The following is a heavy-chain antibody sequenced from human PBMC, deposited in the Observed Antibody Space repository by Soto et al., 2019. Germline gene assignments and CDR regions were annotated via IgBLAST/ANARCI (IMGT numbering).Heavy chain of an antibody. Sequence: QVQLQESGPGLVKPSGTLSLTCAVSGGSISSSNWWSWVRQPPGKGLEWSGEIYHSGSTNYNPSLKSRLTITVDKSKNQFSLKLSSVTAADTAVYYCARGGPGSAGSFDPWGQGTLVTVSS. CDR1: GGSISSSNW. D-gene: IGHD3-10*01. CDR2: IYHSGST. CDR3: ARGGPGSAGSFDP. J-gene: IGHJ5*02. V-gene: IGHV4-4*02.